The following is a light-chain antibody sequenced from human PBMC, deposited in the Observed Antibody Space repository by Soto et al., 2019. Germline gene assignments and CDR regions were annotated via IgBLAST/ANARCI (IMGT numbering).Light chain of an antibody. CDR2: GAS. CDR1: QSVSSSY. Sequence: EIVLTQSPGTLSLSPGERPTLSCRASQSVSSSYLAWYQQKPGHTPRLLIYGASSRDTGIPDRFSGSGSGTDFTLTISRLEPDDFAVYYCLQYSNSPFTFGPGTKVDVK. CDR3: LQYSNSPFT. J-gene: IGKJ3*01. V-gene: IGKV3-20*01.